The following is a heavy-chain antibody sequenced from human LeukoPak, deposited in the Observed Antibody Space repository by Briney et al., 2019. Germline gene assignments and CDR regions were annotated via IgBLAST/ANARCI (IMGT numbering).Heavy chain of an antibody. Sequence: PGGSLRLSCAASRFTFIIHWMHWVRQAPGKGLVWVSPIDAQGSGTTYVDSVTGRFTLSRENAKSTLYLKMYSLRAEDTAVYYCARGSGEGATDYWGQGTLVTVSS. CDR1: RFTFIIHW. CDR3: ARGSGEGATDY. V-gene: IGHV3-74*03. D-gene: IGHD1-26*01. CDR2: IDAQGSGT. J-gene: IGHJ4*02.